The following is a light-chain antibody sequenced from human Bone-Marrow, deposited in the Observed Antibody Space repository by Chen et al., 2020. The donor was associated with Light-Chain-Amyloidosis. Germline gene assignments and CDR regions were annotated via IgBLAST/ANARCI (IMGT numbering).Light chain of an antibody. V-gene: IGKV4-1*01. CDR2: WAS. Sequence: DIVMTQSPDSLAVSLGERAPINRKSSQSVLYSSNNKNYLAWYQQKPGKPPKLLIYWASTRESGVPDRFSGSGSGTDFTLTISSLQAEDVAVYYCQQYYSTPLTFGQGTKVEIK. J-gene: IGKJ1*01. CDR1: QSVLYSSNNKNY. CDR3: QQYYSTPLT.